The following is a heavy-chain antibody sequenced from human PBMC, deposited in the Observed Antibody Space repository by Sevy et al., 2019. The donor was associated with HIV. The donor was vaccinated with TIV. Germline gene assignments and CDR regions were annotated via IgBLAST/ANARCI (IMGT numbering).Heavy chain of an antibody. V-gene: IGHV3-15*01. CDR1: GFTFSNAW. Sequence: GESLKISCAASGFTFSNAWMSWVRQAPGKGLEWVGRIKSKTDGGTTDSAAPVKGRFTISRDDSKNTLYLQMNSLKTEDTAVYYCTTDRLESSGITIFGVVPFDYWGQGTLVTVSS. J-gene: IGHJ4*02. CDR2: IKSKTDGGTT. D-gene: IGHD3-3*01. CDR3: TTDRLESSGITIFGVVPFDY.